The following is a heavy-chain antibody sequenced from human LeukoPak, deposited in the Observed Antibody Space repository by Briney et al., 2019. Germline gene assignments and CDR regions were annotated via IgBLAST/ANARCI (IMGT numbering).Heavy chain of an antibody. Sequence: SETLSLTCTVSSGSISTYYWTWIRQPPGKALGWIGNILYTGSTNYNPSLKSRLTISVDTSKKEFSLKLTSVTAADTAVYYCARGSVWSRFLDYWGQGALVTVSS. CDR1: SGSISTYY. CDR3: ARGSVWSRFLDY. J-gene: IGHJ4*02. V-gene: IGHV4-59*01. D-gene: IGHD6-13*01. CDR2: ILYTGST.